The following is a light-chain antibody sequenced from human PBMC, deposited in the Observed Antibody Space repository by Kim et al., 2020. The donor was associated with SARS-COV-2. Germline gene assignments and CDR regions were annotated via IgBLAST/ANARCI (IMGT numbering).Light chain of an antibody. Sequence: VSPGQAASSTCSGDKLGDKYTCWYQQKPGQSPLLGIYQDKKRLSGIPERFSGSNSGNTATLTISGTQAMDEADYYCQAWDSSTWVFGGGTQLTVL. CDR3: QAWDSSTWV. CDR1: KLGDKY. CDR2: QDK. V-gene: IGLV3-1*01. J-gene: IGLJ3*02.